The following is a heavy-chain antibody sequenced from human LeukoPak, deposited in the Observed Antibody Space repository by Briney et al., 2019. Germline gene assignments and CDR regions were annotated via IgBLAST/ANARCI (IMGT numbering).Heavy chain of an antibody. Sequence: GGSLRLSCAASGFTFSSYGMHWVRQAPGKGLEWVAVISYDGSNKYYADSVKGRFTISRDNSKNTLYLQMNSLRAEDTAVYYCAKTIVVVPAAMPYYYYGMDVWGQGTTVTVSS. CDR1: GFTFSSYG. J-gene: IGHJ6*02. V-gene: IGHV3-30*18. D-gene: IGHD2-2*01. CDR3: AKTIVVVPAAMPYYYYGMDV. CDR2: ISYDGSNK.